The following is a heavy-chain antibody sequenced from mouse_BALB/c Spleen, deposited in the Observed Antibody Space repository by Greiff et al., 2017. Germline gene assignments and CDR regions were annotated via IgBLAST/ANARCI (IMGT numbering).Heavy chain of an antibody. CDR3: ARSTGYYFDY. CDR2: ISYSGST. D-gene: IGHD4-1*02. CDR1: GYSITSDYA. J-gene: IGHJ2*01. V-gene: IGHV3-2*02. Sequence: EVKLQESGPGLVKPSQSLSLTCTVTGYSITSDYAWNWIRQFPGNKLEWMGYISYSGSTSYNPSLKSRISITRDTSKNQFFLQLNSVTTEDTATYYCARSTGYYFDYWGQGTTLTVSS.